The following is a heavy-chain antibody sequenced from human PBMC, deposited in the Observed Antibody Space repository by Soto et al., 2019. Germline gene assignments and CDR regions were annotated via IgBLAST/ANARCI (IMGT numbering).Heavy chain of an antibody. V-gene: IGHV1-69*06. CDR1: GGTFSSYA. J-gene: IGHJ6*02. CDR2: IIPIFGTA. D-gene: IGHD6-19*01. CDR3: ARSNYSSGWFSDYYGMDV. Sequence: ASVKVSCKASGGTFSSYAISWVRQAPGQGLEWMGGIIPIFGTANYAQKFQGRVTMTADTSISTAYMELSSLRSEDTAVYYCARSNYSSGWFSDYYGMDVWGQGTTVTVSS.